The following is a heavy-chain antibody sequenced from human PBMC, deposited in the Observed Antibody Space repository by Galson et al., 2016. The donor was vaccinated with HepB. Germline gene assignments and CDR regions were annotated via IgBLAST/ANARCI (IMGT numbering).Heavy chain of an antibody. V-gene: IGHV4-39*01. CDR3: ARGELVRGLNYFDS. CDR1: RGSISTFSHY. D-gene: IGHD1-7*01. J-gene: IGHJ4*02. Sequence: ETLSLTCTVSRGSISTFSHYWGWIRQPPGKGLEWIGSIYLSGSIYYNASLKTRVTISVNTSKNQFSLRLTSVTAADTAVYHCARGELVRGLNYFDSWGQGTPVTVSS. CDR2: IYLSGSI.